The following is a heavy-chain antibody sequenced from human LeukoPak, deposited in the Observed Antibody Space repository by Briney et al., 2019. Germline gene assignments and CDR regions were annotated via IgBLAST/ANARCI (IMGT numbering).Heavy chain of an antibody. CDR1: GGSISGYC. Sequence: SETLSLTCSVSGGSISGYCWSWIRQPPGKGLEWIGCVYNRGSTYYNSSLKSRVTISLDTSRNQFYLRLSSVTAADTAVYYCTRSRTNNNAYNELDYWGQGTLVTVSS. J-gene: IGHJ4*02. D-gene: IGHD5-24*01. CDR3: TRSRTNNNAYNELDY. V-gene: IGHV4-59*08. CDR2: VYNRGST.